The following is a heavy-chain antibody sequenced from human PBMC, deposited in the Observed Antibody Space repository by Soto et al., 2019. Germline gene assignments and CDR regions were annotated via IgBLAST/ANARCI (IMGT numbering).Heavy chain of an antibody. J-gene: IGHJ4*02. CDR1: FPFSSYA. D-gene: IGHD6-6*01. CDR2: ISGSGGST. Sequence: FPFSSYAMSWVRQAPGKGLEWVSAISGSGGSTYYADAVKGRFTISRDNSKNTLYLQMNSLRAEDTAVYYCAKDRYSSSPYYFDYWGQGXLVTVSS. V-gene: IGHV3-23*01. CDR3: AKDRYSSSPYYFDY.